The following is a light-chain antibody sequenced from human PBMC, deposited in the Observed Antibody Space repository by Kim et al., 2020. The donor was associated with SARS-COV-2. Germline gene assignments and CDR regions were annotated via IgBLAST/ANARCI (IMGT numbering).Light chain of an antibody. CDR2: GTS. J-gene: IGKJ2*01. CDR1: QSISSGF. Sequence: SPGESATLSCRATQSISSGFLAWYQQKPGQAPRLLIYGTSKRPTGIPDRFIGSGSGTDFTLTITRLEPADFAVYYCQHYGTSPPDTFGQGTKLEI. V-gene: IGKV3-20*01. CDR3: QHYGTSPPDT.